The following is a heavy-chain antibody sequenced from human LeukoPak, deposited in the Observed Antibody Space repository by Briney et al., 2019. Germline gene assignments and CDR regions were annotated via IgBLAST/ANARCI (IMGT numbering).Heavy chain of an antibody. V-gene: IGHV3-23*01. J-gene: IGHJ4*02. CDR1: GFAFSSYA. CDR3: AKDLAGSGSYSFDY. D-gene: IGHD1-26*01. CDR2: ISGNGGST. Sequence: GGSLRLSCAASGFAFSSYAMTWVRQAPGKGLEWVSAISGNGGSTNYADSVKGRFTVSRDNSKNTLYLQMNSLRAEDTAVYYCAKDLAGSGSYSFDYWGQGTLVTVSS.